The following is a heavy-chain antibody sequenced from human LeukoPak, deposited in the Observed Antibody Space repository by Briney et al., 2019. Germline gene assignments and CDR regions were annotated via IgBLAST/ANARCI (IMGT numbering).Heavy chain of an antibody. J-gene: IGHJ4*02. Sequence: PSETLSLICTVSGGSISSSSYYWTWIRQPPGKGLEWIGYIYYSDVANYNPSLKSRVSISVDTSKNQFSLKLTSVTAADTAVYYCARGGNSWYADYWGQGTLVTVSS. V-gene: IGHV4-61*01. CDR2: IYYSDVA. CDR3: ARGGNSWYADY. D-gene: IGHD6-13*01. CDR1: GGSISSSSYY.